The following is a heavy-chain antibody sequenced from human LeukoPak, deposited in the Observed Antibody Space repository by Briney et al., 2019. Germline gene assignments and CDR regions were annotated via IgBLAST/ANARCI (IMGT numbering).Heavy chain of an antibody. J-gene: IGHJ4*02. CDR2: ISYDGSNQ. CDR3: AREPYYCDRSGYLYYFDY. D-gene: IGHD3-22*01. V-gene: IGHV3-30*04. CDR1: RFTLSDYA. Sequence: GGSLRLSCAVSRFTLSDYAMHWVRQAPGKGLEWVAVISYDGSNQYYADSVKGRFTISRDNSKNTLFLQMNSLRAEDTALYYCAREPYYCDRSGYLYYFDYWGQGTLVTVSS.